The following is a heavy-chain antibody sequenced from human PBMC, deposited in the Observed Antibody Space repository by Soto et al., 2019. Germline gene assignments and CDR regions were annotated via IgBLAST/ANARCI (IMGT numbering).Heavy chain of an antibody. J-gene: IGHJ4*02. CDR2: INSDGSTT. CDR1: GFMFSSYW. Sequence: PGGSLRLSCAASGFMFSSYWMYWVRQAPGKGLVWVSRINSDGSTTSYADSVKGRFTISRDNAKNTLYLQMNSLRAEDTAVYYCTRGSAATKFDYWGQGTLVTVSS. D-gene: IGHD6-13*01. V-gene: IGHV3-74*01. CDR3: TRGSAATKFDY.